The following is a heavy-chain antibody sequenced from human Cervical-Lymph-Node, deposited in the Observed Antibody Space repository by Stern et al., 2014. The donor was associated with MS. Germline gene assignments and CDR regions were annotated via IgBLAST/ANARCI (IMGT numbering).Heavy chain of an antibody. CDR2: VNAGNGKT. J-gene: IGHJ4*02. D-gene: IGHD3-22*01. V-gene: IGHV1-3*01. CDR1: GYTFTSFA. CDR3: ARGYYYDTGNFYRSYFDS. Sequence: QLVQSGAEVKKPGASVMVSCQTSGYTFTSFAVHWVRQAPGQRLEWMGWVNAGNGKTKYAQKFQGRVTITRDTSARTAYMELRSLRSEDTAVYFCARGYYYDTGNFYRSYFDSWGQGTLVTVSS.